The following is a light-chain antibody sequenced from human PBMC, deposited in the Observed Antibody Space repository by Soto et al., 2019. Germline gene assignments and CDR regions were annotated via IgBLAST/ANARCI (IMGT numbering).Light chain of an antibody. Sequence: DIQLTQSPSFLSASVGDRVTITCRASQGISSYLAWYQQKPGKAPKLLIYAASTLQSGVPSRFSGSGSGTAFPLTISSLQPEDFATYYCQQLNSYSFTFGPGTKVDIK. CDR2: AAS. J-gene: IGKJ3*01. CDR3: QQLNSYSFT. V-gene: IGKV1-9*01. CDR1: QGISSY.